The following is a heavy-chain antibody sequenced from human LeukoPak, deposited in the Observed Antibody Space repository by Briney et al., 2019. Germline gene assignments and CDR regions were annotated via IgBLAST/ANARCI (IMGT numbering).Heavy chain of an antibody. CDR1: GFTFSSYS. CDR3: ARDPAYSSSLLYYYYMDV. CDR2: ISSSSSYI. D-gene: IGHD6-13*01. V-gene: IGHV3-21*04. J-gene: IGHJ6*03. Sequence: PGGSLRLSCAASGFTFSSYSMNWVRQAPGKGLEWVSSISSSSSYIYYADSVKGRFTISRDNAKNSLYLQINSLRSDDTAVYYCARDPAYSSSLLYYYYMDVWGKGTTVTVS.